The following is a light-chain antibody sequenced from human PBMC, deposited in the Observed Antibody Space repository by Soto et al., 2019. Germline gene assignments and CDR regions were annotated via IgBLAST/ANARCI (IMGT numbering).Light chain of an antibody. CDR3: CSYAGSATWV. V-gene: IGLV2-23*02. Sequence: QSALTQPASVSGSPGQSITISCTGTNSDVGNYNLVSWYQQHPGKAPKLMMYEVIKRPSGVSNRFSGSKSGNTASLTISGLQAEDEADYYCCSYAGSATWVFGGGTQLTVL. CDR1: NSDVGNYNL. CDR2: EVI. J-gene: IGLJ3*02.